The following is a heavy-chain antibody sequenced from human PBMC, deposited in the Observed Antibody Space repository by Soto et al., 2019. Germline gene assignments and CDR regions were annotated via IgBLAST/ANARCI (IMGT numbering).Heavy chain of an antibody. CDR1: GFTFSSYG. V-gene: IGHV3-30*03. CDR3: VRGASLNFDY. J-gene: IGHJ4*02. D-gene: IGHD1-26*01. Sequence: PGGSLRLSCAASGFTFSSYGMHWVRQAPGKGLEWVAVISYDGSEKFYADSVKGRFTISRDNAKNSLYLQMNSLRAEDTAFYYCVRGASLNFDYWGQGTLVTVSS. CDR2: ISYDGSEK.